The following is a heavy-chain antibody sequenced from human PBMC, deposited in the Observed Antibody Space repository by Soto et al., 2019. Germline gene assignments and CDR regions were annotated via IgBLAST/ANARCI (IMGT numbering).Heavy chain of an antibody. V-gene: IGHV3-48*02. CDR2: ISSSSSTI. CDR1: GFTFSSYS. CDR3: ARVGNAIPPDYYGMDV. Sequence: PGGSLRLSCAASGFTFSSYSMNWVRQAPGKGLEWVSYISSSSSTIYYADSVKGRFTISRDNAKNSLYLQMNSLRDEDTAVYYCARVGNAIPPDYYGMDVWGQGTTVTVSS. D-gene: IGHD2-21*01. J-gene: IGHJ6*02.